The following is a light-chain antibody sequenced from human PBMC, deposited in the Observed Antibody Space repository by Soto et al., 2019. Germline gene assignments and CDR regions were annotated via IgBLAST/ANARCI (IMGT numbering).Light chain of an antibody. CDR2: GAS. Sequence: EIVMTQSPVTLSVSPGERATLSCRASQSVSSNLAWYQHKPAQAPRLLIYGASTRATGIPDRFSGSGSGTEFTLTISSLQSEDFAVYYCQQYNNWPPCTFGGGTKVEIK. V-gene: IGKV3-15*01. CDR3: QQYNNWPPCT. J-gene: IGKJ4*01. CDR1: QSVSSN.